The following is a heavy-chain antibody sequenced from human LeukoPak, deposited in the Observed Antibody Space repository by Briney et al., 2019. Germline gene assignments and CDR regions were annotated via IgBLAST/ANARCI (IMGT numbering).Heavy chain of an antibody. D-gene: IGHD6-13*01. CDR1: GDTFSTYT. Sequence: ASVKVSCKASGDTFSTYTVTWMRQAPGQGLEWMGGVIPILGTPNYAQKFQGRVTITADKSTTTVSIDLRSLRSDDTAVYYCARDWPRQQRAPRNWFDPWGQGTLVTVSS. V-gene: IGHV1-69*08. CDR3: ARDWPRQQRAPRNWFDP. J-gene: IGHJ5*02. CDR2: VIPILGTP.